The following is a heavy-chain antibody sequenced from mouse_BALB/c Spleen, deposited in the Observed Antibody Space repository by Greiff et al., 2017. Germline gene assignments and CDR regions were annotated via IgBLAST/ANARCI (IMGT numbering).Heavy chain of an antibody. CDR1: GYAFSSYW. J-gene: IGHJ4*01. V-gene: IGHV1-80*01. D-gene: IGHD2-1*01. CDR2: IYPGDGDT. CDR3: ARDLLCNMDY. Sequence: QVQLKESGAELVRPGSSVKISCKASGYAFSSYWMNWVKQRPGQGLEWIGQIYPGDGDTNYNGKFKGKATLTADKSSSTAYMQLSSLTSEDSAVYCCARDLLCNMDYWGQGTSVTVSS.